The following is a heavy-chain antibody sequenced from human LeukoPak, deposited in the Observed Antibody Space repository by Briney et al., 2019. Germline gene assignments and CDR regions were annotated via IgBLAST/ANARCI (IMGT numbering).Heavy chain of an antibody. V-gene: IGHV3-30*02. D-gene: IGHD2-21*01. J-gene: IGHJ4*02. CDR1: GFTFSSYG. CDR2: IRYDGSNE. Sequence: GGSLRLSCAASGFTFSSYGMHWVRQAPGKGLEWVSFIRYDGSNEYYADSVRGRFTISRDNSKNTLYLQMNSLRAEDTAVYYCARDSPNDGILWWSIDYWGQGTLVTVSS. CDR3: ARDSPNDGILWWSIDY.